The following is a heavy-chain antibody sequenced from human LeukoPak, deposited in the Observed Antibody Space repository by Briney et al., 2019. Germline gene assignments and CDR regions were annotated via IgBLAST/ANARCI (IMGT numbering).Heavy chain of an antibody. V-gene: IGHV3-20*04. D-gene: IGHD3-22*01. J-gene: IGHJ3*02. CDR2: INWNGGST. CDR1: GFTFDDYG. CDR3: ASLLFYDSSGYREDAFDI. Sequence: GGSLRLSCAASGFTFDDYGMSWVRQAPGKGLEWVSGINWNGGSTGYADSVKGRFTISRDNSKNTLYLQMNSLRAEDTAVYYCASLLFYDSSGYREDAFDIWGQGTMVTVSS.